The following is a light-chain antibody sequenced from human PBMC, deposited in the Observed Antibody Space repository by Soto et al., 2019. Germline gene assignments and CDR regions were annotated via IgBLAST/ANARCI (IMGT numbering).Light chain of an antibody. CDR3: GTWDSSLSAFYV. CDR2: DNN. J-gene: IGLJ1*01. Sequence: QSVLTQPPSVSAGPGQKVTISCSGSSSKIGNNYVSWYQQLPGTAPKLLIYDNNKRPSGIPDRFSGSKSGTSATLGITGLQTGDEADYYCGTWDSSLSAFYVFGTGTKVTVL. CDR1: SSKIGNNY. V-gene: IGLV1-51*01.